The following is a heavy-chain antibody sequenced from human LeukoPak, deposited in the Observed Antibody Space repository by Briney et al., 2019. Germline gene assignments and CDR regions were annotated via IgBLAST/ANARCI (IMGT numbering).Heavy chain of an antibody. CDR2: IYSGGST. D-gene: IGHD6-19*01. CDR1: GFTVSSTY. Sequence: GGSLRLSCAASGFTVSSTYMSWVRQAPGKGLEWVSVIYSGGSTNYAGSVKGRFTISRDNSKNTLYLQMNSLGAEDTAVYYCARGVAVDYWGQGTLVTVSS. CDR3: ARGVAVDY. J-gene: IGHJ4*02. V-gene: IGHV3-66*01.